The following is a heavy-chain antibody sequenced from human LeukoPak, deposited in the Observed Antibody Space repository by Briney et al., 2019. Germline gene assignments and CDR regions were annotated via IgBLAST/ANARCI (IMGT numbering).Heavy chain of an antibody. CDR1: GFTFSSYG. Sequence: GRSLRLSCAASGFTFSSYGMHWVRQAPGKGLEWVAVISYDGSNKYYADSVKGRFTISRDNSKNTLYLQMNSLRAEDTAVYYCAGGLRFLEWLPPYWGQGTLVTVSS. D-gene: IGHD3-3*01. J-gene: IGHJ4*02. CDR2: ISYDGSNK. CDR3: AGGLRFLEWLPPY. V-gene: IGHV3-30*03.